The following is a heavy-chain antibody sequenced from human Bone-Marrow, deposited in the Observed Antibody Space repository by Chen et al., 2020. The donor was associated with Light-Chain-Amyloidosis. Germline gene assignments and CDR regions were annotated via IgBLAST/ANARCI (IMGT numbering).Heavy chain of an antibody. J-gene: IGHJ3*01. CDR1: GGSITSGSFS. V-gene: IGHV4-30-2*01. CDR3: ARGNWNDLAFDV. CDR2: VYQSGSI. D-gene: IGHD1-1*01. Sequence: QLQLQESGSGLVTSSQTLSLTCAVSGGSITSGSFSWNWIRQPLGKGLEWIGYVYQSGSIYYNPSLNSRVTISVDLSENHFSLTLRSLTAADSAVYYCARGNWNDLAFDVWGQGTLVTVSS.